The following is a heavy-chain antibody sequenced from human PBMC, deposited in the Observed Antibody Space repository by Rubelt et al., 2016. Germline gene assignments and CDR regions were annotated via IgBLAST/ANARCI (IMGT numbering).Heavy chain of an antibody. V-gene: IGHV2-26*01. CDR1: GFSLSNARMG. D-gene: IGHD3-9*01. J-gene: IGHJ4*02. CDR2: IFSNDEK. Sequence: GSGPVLVKPTETLTLTCTVSGFSLSNARMGVSWIRQPPGKALEWLAHIFSNDEKSYSTSLKSRLTISKDTSKSQVVLTMTNMDPVDTATYYCARDFYDILTGYYYYFDYWGQGTLVTVSS. CDR3: ARDFYDILTGYYYYFDY.